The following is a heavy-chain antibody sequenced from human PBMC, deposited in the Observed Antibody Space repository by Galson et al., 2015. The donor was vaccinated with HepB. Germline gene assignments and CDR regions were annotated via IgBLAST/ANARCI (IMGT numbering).Heavy chain of an antibody. V-gene: IGHV3-30*04. CDR1: GFTFSSYA. J-gene: IGHJ4*02. Sequence: SLRLSCAASGFTFSSYAMHWVRQAPGKGLEWVAVISYDGSNKYYADSVKGRFTISRDNSKNTLYLQMNSLRAEDTAVYYCAREGAAVRALDYWGQGTLVTVSS. CDR2: ISYDGSNK. CDR3: AREGAAVRALDY. D-gene: IGHD6-13*01.